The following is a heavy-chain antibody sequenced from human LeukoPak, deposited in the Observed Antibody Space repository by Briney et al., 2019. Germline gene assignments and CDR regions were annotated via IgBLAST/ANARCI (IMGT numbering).Heavy chain of an antibody. CDR2: ISSSGSTI. Sequence: GGSLRLSCAASGFTFSSYEMNWVRQAPGKGLEWVSYISSSGSTIYYADSVKGRFTISRDNAKNSPCLQMNSLRAEDTAVYYFARDVGSPGKRWLKLSYSGQGNLVTLSS. D-gene: IGHD5-24*01. V-gene: IGHV3-48*03. CDR3: ARDVGSPGKRWLKLSY. CDR1: GFTFSSYE. J-gene: IGHJ4*02.